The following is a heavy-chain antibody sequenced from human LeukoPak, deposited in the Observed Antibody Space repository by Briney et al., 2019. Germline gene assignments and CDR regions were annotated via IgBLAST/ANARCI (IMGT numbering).Heavy chain of an antibody. D-gene: IGHD4-23*01. J-gene: IGHJ4*02. CDR3: ARRRTTAVSDFDY. CDR1: GGTFSSYA. Sequence: SVKVSCKASGGTFSSYAISWVRQAPGQGLEWMGGIIPIFGTANYAQKFQGRVTITADESTSTAYMELSSLRSEDTAVYYCARRRTTAVSDFDYWGQGTLVTVSS. CDR2: IIPIFGTA. V-gene: IGHV1-69*13.